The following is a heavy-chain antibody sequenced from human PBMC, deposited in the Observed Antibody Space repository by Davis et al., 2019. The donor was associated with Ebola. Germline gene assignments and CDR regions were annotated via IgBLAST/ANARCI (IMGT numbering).Heavy chain of an antibody. J-gene: IGHJ4*02. Sequence: SETLSLTCTVSGGSISSYYWSWIRQPPGKGLEWIGYIYYSGSTNYNPSLKSRVTISVDTSKNQFSLTLSSVTAADTAVYYCARTSSGSYFNWGQGTLVTVSS. CDR1: GGSISSYY. CDR3: ARTSSGSYFN. CDR2: IYYSGST. V-gene: IGHV4-59*01. D-gene: IGHD1-26*01.